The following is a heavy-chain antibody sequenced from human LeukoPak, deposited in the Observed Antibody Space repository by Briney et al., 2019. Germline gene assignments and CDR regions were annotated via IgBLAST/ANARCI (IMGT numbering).Heavy chain of an antibody. CDR2: FDTEDGET. J-gene: IGHJ4*02. D-gene: IGHD3-22*01. CDR1: GYTLTELS. V-gene: IGHV1-24*01. CDR3: ATTYYYDSSGYSLFDY. Sequence: ASVKVSCKVSGYTLTELSMHWVRQAPGKGLEWMGCFDTEDGETIYAQKFQGRVTMTEDTSTDTAYMELSSLRSEDTAVYYCATTYYYDSSGYSLFDYWGQGTLVTVSS.